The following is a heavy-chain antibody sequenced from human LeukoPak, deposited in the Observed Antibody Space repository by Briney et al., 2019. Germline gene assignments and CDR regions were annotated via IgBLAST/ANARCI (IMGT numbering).Heavy chain of an antibody. D-gene: IGHD4-17*01. Sequence: ASVKVSCKASGYTFTSYDINWVRQATGQGLEWMGWMNPNSGNTGYAQKFQGRVTITTDESTSTAYMELSSLRSEDTAVYYCASSYGDYVNFDYWGQGTLVTVSS. CDR2: MNPNSGNT. CDR3: ASSYGDYVNFDY. CDR1: GYTFTSYD. V-gene: IGHV1-8*01. J-gene: IGHJ4*02.